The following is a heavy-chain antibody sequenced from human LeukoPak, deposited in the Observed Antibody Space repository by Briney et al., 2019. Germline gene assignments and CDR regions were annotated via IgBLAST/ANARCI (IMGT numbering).Heavy chain of an antibody. CDR3: ARVGDSYDFWSYYYYYYMDV. CDR1: GYTFTSYG. V-gene: IGHV1-18*01. J-gene: IGHJ6*03. CDR2: ISAYNGNT. Sequence: ASVKVSCKASGYTFTSYGISWVRQAPGQGLEGMGWISAYNGNTNYAQKLQGRVTMTTDTSTSTAYMELRSLRSDDTAVYYCARVGDSYDFWSYYYYYYMDVWGTGTTVTVSS. D-gene: IGHD3-3*01.